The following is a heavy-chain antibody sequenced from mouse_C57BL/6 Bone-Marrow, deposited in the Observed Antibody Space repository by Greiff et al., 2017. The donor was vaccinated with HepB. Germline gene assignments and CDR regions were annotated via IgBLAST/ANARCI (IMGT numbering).Heavy chain of an antibody. CDR2: IYPGDGDT. D-gene: IGHD1-1*01. V-gene: IGHV1-80*01. J-gene: IGHJ2*01. CDR1: GYAFSSYW. Sequence: QVQLQQSGAELVKPGASVKISCKASGYAFSSYWMNWVKQRPGKGLEWIGQIYPGDGDTNYNGKFKGKATLTADKSSSTAYIQLSSLTSEDSAVYFCARKPLTTVVATDYWGQGTTLTVSS. CDR3: ARKPLTTVVATDY.